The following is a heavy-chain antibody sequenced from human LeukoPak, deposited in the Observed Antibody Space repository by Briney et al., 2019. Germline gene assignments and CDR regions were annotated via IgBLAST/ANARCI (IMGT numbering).Heavy chain of an antibody. D-gene: IGHD2-2*01. CDR2: IYYSGST. CDR3: ARLEISSTSFFDY. CDR1: GGSISSGDYY. J-gene: IGHJ4*02. Sequence: SEXLSLTCTVSGGSISSGDYYWSWVRQPPGKGLEWVGYIYYSGSTYYNPSLKSRVTISVNTSKNQFSLKLSSVTAADTAVYYCARLEISSTSFFDYWGQGTLVTVSS. V-gene: IGHV4-30-4*08.